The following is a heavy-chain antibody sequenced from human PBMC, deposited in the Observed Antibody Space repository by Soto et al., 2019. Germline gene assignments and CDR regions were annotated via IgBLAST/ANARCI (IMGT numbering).Heavy chain of an antibody. CDR3: ARGITMVRGVMSDP. Sequence: VASVKVSCKASGYTFTSYDINWVRQATGQGLEWMGWMNPNSGNTGYAQKFQGRVTMTRNSSISTAYMELSSLRSEDTAVYYCARGITMVRGVMSDPWGQGTLVTVS. J-gene: IGHJ5*02. V-gene: IGHV1-8*01. CDR1: GYTFTSYD. D-gene: IGHD3-10*01. CDR2: MNPNSGNT.